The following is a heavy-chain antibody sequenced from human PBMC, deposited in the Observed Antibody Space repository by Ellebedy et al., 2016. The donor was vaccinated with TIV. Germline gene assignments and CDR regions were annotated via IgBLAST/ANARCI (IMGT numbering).Heavy chain of an antibody. CDR2: IYYSGST. V-gene: IGHV4-31*03. CDR1: GGSISSGGFF. CDR3: ARDPALPRGRFDP. Sequence: MPSETLSLTCTVSGGSISSGGFFWSWIRQHPGKGLEWIGYIYYSGSTNYNPSLESRVTISIDTSKNQFSLNLSSVTAADTAVYYCARDPALPRGRFDPWGQGTLVTVSS. J-gene: IGHJ5*02.